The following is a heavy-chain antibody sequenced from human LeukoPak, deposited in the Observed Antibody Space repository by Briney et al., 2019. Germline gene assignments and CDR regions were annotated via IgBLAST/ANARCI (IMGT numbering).Heavy chain of an antibody. D-gene: IGHD3-22*01. CDR2: ISGSGGST. V-gene: IGHV3-23*01. Sequence: GGSLRLSYAASGFTFSSYAMSWVRQAPGKGLEWVSAISGSGGSTYYADSVKGRFTISRDNSKNTLYLQMNSLRAEDTAVYYCAKDTYYYDSSANWFDPWGQGTLVTVSS. CDR1: GFTFSSYA. CDR3: AKDTYYYDSSANWFDP. J-gene: IGHJ5*02.